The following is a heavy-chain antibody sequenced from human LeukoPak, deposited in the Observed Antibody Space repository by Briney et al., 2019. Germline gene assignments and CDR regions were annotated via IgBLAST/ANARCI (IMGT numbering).Heavy chain of an antibody. Sequence: SETLSLTCTVSGGSISSYYWSWIRQPPGKGLEWIGYIYYSGSTNYNPSLKSRVTISVDTSKNQFSLKLSSVTAADTAVYYCARWYYGGWAFDYWGQGTLVTVSS. J-gene: IGHJ4*02. CDR1: GGSISSYY. CDR3: ARWYYGGWAFDY. CDR2: IYYSGST. D-gene: IGHD3-3*01. V-gene: IGHV4-59*08.